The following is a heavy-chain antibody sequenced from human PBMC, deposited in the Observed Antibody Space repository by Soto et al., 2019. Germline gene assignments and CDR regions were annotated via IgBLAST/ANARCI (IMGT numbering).Heavy chain of an antibody. CDR3: AKVRYSSPMGYYYGMDV. Sequence: SVKVSCKASRVAFSKFIVTWVRQAPGLGLEWVGGIIPIFGTANYAQKFQGRVTITADESTSTSYMEVNNLRSEDTAVYYCAKVRYSSPMGYYYGMDVWGQGTTVTSP. CDR2: IIPIFGTA. CDR1: RVAFSKFI. D-gene: IGHD6-19*01. J-gene: IGHJ6*02. V-gene: IGHV1-69*13.